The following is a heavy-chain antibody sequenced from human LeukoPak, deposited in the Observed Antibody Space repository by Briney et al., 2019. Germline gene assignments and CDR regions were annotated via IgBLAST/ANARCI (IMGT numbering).Heavy chain of an antibody. CDR2: ISDNGGTA. Sequence: GGSLRLSCVASGFTFSSYGMHWVRQAPGKGLEWVSGISDNGGTAYYADSVKGRFTISRDNSKNMLYLHMNSLRAEDTAVYYCAKRGPVTGTKYFDYWGQGTLVTVSS. D-gene: IGHD6-19*01. CDR3: AKRGPVTGTKYFDY. J-gene: IGHJ4*02. V-gene: IGHV3-23*01. CDR1: GFTFSSYG.